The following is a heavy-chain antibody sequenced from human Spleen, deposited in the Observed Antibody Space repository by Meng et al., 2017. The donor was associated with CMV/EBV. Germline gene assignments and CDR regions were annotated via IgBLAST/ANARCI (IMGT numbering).Heavy chain of an antibody. V-gene: IGHV4-59*10. D-gene: IGHD2/OR15-2a*01. CDR3: ARDGVRWRYFNWFDP. J-gene: IGHJ5*02. CDR2: IYTSGST. Sequence: AQLLQRVAGLLKPSGTLPLPGAVYGGSISSYYWSWIRQPAGKGLEWIGRIYTSGSTNYNPSLKSRVTISVDTSKNQFSLKLSSVTAADTAVYYCARDGVRWRYFNWFDPWGQGTLVTVSS. CDR1: GGSISSYY.